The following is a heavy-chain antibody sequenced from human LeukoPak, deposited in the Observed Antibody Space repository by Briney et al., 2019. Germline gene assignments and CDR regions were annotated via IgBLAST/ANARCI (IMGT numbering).Heavy chain of an antibody. D-gene: IGHD5-18*01. Sequence: GGSLRLSCSASGFTLSSYAMHWVRQAPGRGLEYVSAISNNGGTTYYADSVKGRFTISRDNSKNTLYLQMNSLRAEDTAVYYCAKDTSRIQLWLLYWGQGTLVTVSS. J-gene: IGHJ4*02. V-gene: IGHV3-64*04. CDR1: GFTLSSYA. CDR3: AKDTSRIQLWLLY. CDR2: ISNNGGTT.